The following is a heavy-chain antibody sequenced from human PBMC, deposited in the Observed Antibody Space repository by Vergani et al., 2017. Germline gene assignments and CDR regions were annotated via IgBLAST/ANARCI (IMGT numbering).Heavy chain of an antibody. J-gene: IGHJ3*02. CDR3: ARLGYCSSTTCRQAFDI. CDR1: GFTFSDHY. D-gene: IGHD2-2*01. CDR2: TINKANSYTT. V-gene: IGHV3-72*01. Sequence: EVQLVESGGGLVQPGGSLRLSCAASGFTFSDHYMDWVRQAPGKGLEWVGRTINKANSYTTEYAESVKGRFTISIADSKNSLYLQMNSVKIEDTAVYYCARLGYCSSTTCRQAFDIWGQGTMVTVSS.